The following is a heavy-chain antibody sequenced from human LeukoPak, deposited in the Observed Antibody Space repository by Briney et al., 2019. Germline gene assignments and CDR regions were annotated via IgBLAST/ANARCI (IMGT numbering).Heavy chain of an antibody. Sequence: GESLKISCKGSGYSFTSYWIGWVRQMPGKGLEWMGIIYPGDSDTRYSPSFQGQVTILADKSISTAYLQWSSLKASDTAMYYCARPRCSGGSCFSGMDVWGQGTTVTVSS. J-gene: IGHJ6*02. CDR2: IYPGDSDT. V-gene: IGHV5-51*01. CDR3: ARPRCSGGSCFSGMDV. CDR1: GYSFTSYW. D-gene: IGHD2-15*01.